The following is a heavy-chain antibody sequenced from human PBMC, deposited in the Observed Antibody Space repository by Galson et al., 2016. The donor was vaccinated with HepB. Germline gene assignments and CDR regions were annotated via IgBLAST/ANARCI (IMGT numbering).Heavy chain of an antibody. D-gene: IGHD3-3*01. CDR2: INHSGST. CDR1: GGSLGGYY. CDR3: ASLKRGYDFWGGNSDV. V-gene: IGHV4-34*01. Sequence: SETLSLTCTVHGGSLGGYYWNWIRQPPGKGLEWIGEINHSGSTKYNPSLKSRVTISVDTSKNQISLKLSFVSAADTAVYYCASLKRGYDFWGGNSDVWGQGTTVTVSS. J-gene: IGHJ6*02.